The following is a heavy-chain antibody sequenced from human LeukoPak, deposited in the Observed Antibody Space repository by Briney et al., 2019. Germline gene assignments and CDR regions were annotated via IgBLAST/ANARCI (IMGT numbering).Heavy chain of an antibody. D-gene: IGHD6-13*01. V-gene: IGHV3-33*01. J-gene: IGHJ4*02. CDR3: PTMSGSSSGGGCAY. Sequence: GGSLRLSCAACGFTFNRHGMLWLRQAPGKGLEWVAVIWYDGSNKYYADSVKGRFTISRDNSKNTLYLQMNSLRAEDTAVYYWPTMSGSSSGGGCAYWGQGTLVTVSS. CDR1: GFTFNRHG. CDR2: IWYDGSNK.